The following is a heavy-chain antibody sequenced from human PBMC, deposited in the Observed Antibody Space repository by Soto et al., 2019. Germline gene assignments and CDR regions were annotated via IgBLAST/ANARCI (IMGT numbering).Heavy chain of an antibody. CDR1: GGSISSNKW. Sequence: SETLSLTCVVTGGSISSNKWWNWIRQAPGRGLEWIGEIHHAGSSNYNPSLKSRVTMSVDTSKNQFSLKLSSVTAADTAVYYCARAYCSSTSCYFNWFDPWGQGTLVTVSS. CDR2: IHHAGSS. J-gene: IGHJ5*02. CDR3: ARAYCSSTSCYFNWFDP. V-gene: IGHV4-4*02. D-gene: IGHD2-2*01.